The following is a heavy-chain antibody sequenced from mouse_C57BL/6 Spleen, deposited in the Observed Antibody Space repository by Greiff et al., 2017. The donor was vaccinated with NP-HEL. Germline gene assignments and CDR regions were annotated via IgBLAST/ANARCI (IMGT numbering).Heavy chain of an antibody. Sequence: QVQLKQPGAELVKPGASVKMSCKASGYTFTSYWITWVKQRPGQGLEWIGDIYPGSGSTNYNEKFKSKATLTVDTSSSTAYMQLSSLTSEDSAVYYCARDYYGSSPVAYWGQGTLVTVSA. D-gene: IGHD1-1*01. CDR1: GYTFTSYW. CDR2: IYPGSGST. J-gene: IGHJ3*01. CDR3: ARDYYGSSPVAY. V-gene: IGHV1-55*01.